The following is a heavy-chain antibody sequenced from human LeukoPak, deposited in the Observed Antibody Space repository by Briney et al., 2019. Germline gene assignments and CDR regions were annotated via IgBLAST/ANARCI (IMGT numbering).Heavy chain of an antibody. CDR2: IYYSGST. J-gene: IGHJ4*02. CDR1: GGSISSSSYY. V-gene: IGHV4-39*01. Sequence: SETLSLTCTVSGGSISSSSYYWGWIRQPPGKGLEWIGSIYYSGSTYYNPSLKSRVTISVDTSKNQFSLKLSSVTAADTAVYYCARHGRGSRGDFWSGYYTGVLGAYDYWGQGTLVTVSS. D-gene: IGHD3-3*01. CDR3: ARHGRGSRGDFWSGYYTGVLGAYDY.